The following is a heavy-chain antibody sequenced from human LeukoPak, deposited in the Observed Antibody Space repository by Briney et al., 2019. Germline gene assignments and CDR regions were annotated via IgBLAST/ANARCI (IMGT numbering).Heavy chain of an antibody. V-gene: IGHV4-4*02. CDR3: ARDSGWHSDS. Sequence: SETLSLTCAVSVDSISSNKWWHWVRQPPGKGVEWIGEIYHRGTTNYNPSLKSRVTISVDKSKNQFSLNLKSMTAADTADYYCARDSGWHSDSWGQGILVTVSS. D-gene: IGHD6-19*01. CDR1: VDSISSNKW. J-gene: IGHJ4*02. CDR2: IYHRGTT.